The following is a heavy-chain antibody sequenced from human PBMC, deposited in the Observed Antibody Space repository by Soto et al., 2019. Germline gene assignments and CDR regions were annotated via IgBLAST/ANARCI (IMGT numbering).Heavy chain of an antibody. Sequence: QVQLVQSGAEVKKPGASVKVACKASGYTFTSYDINWVRQATGQGLEWMGRMNPNSCDTGLAQKFQGRITMTTNTSITADFMELTSLRSEDTAVYYCARDGSKIDGYGVQLGYWGQGTVVTVYS. CDR3: ARDGSKIDGYGVQLGY. D-gene: IGHD4-17*01. V-gene: IGHV1-8*01. CDR1: GYTFTSYD. J-gene: IGHJ4*02. CDR2: MNPNSCDT.